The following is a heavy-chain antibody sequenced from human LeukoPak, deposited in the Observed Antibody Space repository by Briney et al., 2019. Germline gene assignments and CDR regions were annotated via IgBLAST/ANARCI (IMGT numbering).Heavy chain of an antibody. V-gene: IGHV3-48*03. CDR1: GFTFSSYE. CDR2: ISGSGSTI. Sequence: PGGSLRLSCAASGFTFSSYEMNWVRQAPGKGLEWVSYISGSGSTIYYADSVKGRFTISRDNAKNSLYLQMNSLRAEDTAVYYCATLPRRVTRNDYWGQGTLVTVSS. J-gene: IGHJ4*02. D-gene: IGHD2-21*02. CDR3: ATLPRRVTRNDY.